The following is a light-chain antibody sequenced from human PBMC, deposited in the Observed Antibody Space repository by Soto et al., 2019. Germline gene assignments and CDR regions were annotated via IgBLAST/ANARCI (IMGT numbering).Light chain of an antibody. CDR2: AAS. V-gene: IGKV1-9*01. Sequence: DIQLTQSPSFLSASLGDRVTITCRVSQGIGSYLAWYQQKPGKAPRLLIYAASTLQSGVPSRFSGSGSDTEFTLTISSLQPEDFATYYCQQLNNYPRTFGGGTKVDIK. J-gene: IGKJ4*01. CDR1: QGIGSY. CDR3: QQLNNYPRT.